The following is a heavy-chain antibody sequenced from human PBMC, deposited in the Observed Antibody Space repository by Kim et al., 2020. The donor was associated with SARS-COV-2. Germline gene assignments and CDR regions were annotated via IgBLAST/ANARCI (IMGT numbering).Heavy chain of an antibody. CDR1: GGSISSGGYY. CDR3: ARDRDHYYDSSGTTPLPLYAFDI. D-gene: IGHD3-22*01. CDR2: IYYSGST. Sequence: SETLSLTCTVSGGSISSGGYYWSWIRQHPGKGLEWIGYIYYSGSTYYNPSLKSRVTISVDTSKNQFSLKLSSVTAADTAVYYCARDRDHYYDSSGTTPLPLYAFDIWGQGTMVTVSS. J-gene: IGHJ3*02. V-gene: IGHV4-31*03.